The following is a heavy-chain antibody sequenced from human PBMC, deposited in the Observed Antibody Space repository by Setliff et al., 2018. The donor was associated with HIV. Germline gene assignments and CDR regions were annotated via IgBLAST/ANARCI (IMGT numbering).Heavy chain of an antibody. Sequence: GASVKVSCKASGGTFSSYAISWVRQAPGQGLEWMGGIIPIFGTANYAQKFQGRVTITTDESTSTAYMELSSLRSEDTAVYYCAREVMATYYNFWSGSYNWFDPWGQGTLVTVSS. D-gene: IGHD3-3*01. V-gene: IGHV1-69*05. J-gene: IGHJ5*02. CDR3: AREVMATYYNFWSGSYNWFDP. CDR1: GGTFSSYA. CDR2: IIPIFGTA.